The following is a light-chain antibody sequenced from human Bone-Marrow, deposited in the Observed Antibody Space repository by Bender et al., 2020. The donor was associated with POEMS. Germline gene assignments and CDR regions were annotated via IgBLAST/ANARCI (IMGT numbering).Light chain of an antibody. CDR3: CSYAGSYTWV. Sequence: QSVLTQPPSASGTPGQSVIISCSGTDSNFGGNNVNWYQHLPGSAPRLVVYSNYQRPSGVPARFSGSKSGTSASLAISDIQSEDEADYYCCSYAGSYTWVFGEGTKLTVL. J-gene: IGLJ3*02. V-gene: IGLV1-44*01. CDR2: SNY. CDR1: DSNFGGNN.